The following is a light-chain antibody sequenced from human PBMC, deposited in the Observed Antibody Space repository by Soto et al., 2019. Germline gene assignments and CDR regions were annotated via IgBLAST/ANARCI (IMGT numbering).Light chain of an antibody. J-gene: IGKJ1*01. CDR2: YAS. V-gene: IGKV1-5*01. Sequence: IQMTQSPSTLSASVGDRVTITCRASQSINRWLAWYQQRPGKAPRLLIYYASTLETGVPSRFSGSESGTEFTLTINGLQPDDFATYYCQQYNSWWTFSQGTKVEMK. CDR1: QSINRW. CDR3: QQYNSWWT.